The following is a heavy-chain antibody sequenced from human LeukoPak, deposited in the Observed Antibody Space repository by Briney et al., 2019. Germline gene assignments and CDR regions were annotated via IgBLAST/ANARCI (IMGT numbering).Heavy chain of an antibody. J-gene: IGHJ4*02. CDR3: ARTPKYFFDDSDSFYFDY. CDR2: VYYFGST. V-gene: IGHV4-59*01. CDR1: GDSIGSYY. D-gene: IGHD3-22*01. Sequence: SETLSLTCTVSGDSIGSYYWNWIRQSPGEKMEWIGYVYYFGSTMYNPSLKSRVNISVNRSTNQFSLSVSSVTVADTAVYFCARTPKYFFDDSDSFYFDYWGQGALVTVSS.